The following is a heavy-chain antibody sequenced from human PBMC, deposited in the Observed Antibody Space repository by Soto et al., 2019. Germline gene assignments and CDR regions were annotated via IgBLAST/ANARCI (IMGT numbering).Heavy chain of an antibody. CDR2: ISSSSSYI. Sequence: GGSLRLSCAASGFTFSSYSMNWVRQAPGKGLEWVSSISSSSSYIYYADSVKGRFTISRDNAKNSLYLQMNSLRAEDTAVYYCASRNGYSSSRHYGMDVWGQGTTVTVYS. V-gene: IGHV3-21*01. CDR3: ASRNGYSSSRHYGMDV. J-gene: IGHJ6*02. CDR1: GFTFSSYS. D-gene: IGHD6-13*01.